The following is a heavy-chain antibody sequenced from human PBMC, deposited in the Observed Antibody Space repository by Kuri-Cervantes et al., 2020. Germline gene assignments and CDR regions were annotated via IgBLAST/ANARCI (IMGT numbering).Heavy chain of an antibody. CDR3: ARDDAQYSSSWLRPWNNWFDP. J-gene: IGHJ5*02. CDR2: IYHSGST. D-gene: IGHD6-13*01. V-gene: IGHV4-4*02. CDR1: GGSISSSNW. Sequence: SETLSLTCAVSGGSISSSNWWSWVRQPPGKGLEWIGEIYHSGSTNYNPSLKSRVTMSVDTSKNQFSLKLSSVTAADTAVYYCARDDAQYSSSWLRPWNNWFDPWGQGTLVTVSS.